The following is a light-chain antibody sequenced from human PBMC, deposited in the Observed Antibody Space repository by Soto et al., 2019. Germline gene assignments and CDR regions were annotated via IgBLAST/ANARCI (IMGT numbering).Light chain of an antibody. J-gene: IGKJ4*01. CDR1: QSISDY. Sequence: DLQMTQSPSSLSASVGDRVTITCRASQSISDYLNWYQQKPGEAPKLLIYAASSLQSGVPSRFSGSGSGIDFTLTISSLQPEDFATYYCQQSYSSVTFGGGTKVEIK. CDR3: QQSYSSVT. V-gene: IGKV1-39*01. CDR2: AAS.